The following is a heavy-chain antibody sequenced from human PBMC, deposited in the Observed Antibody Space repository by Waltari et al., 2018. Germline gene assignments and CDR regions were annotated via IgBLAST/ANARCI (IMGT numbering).Heavy chain of an antibody. Sequence: QVQLQESGPGLVKPSETLSLNCTVSGGSVSSDSYSWSWIRQPPGKGLEWIGKIYYSVGTNYNPSLKSRVTISVDTSKNQCSLKLSSVTAADTAVYYCARDNRWLANYYYGMDVWGQGTTVTVSS. CDR3: ARDNRWLANYYYGMDV. V-gene: IGHV4-61*01. J-gene: IGHJ6*02. CDR1: GGSVSSDSYS. D-gene: IGHD6-19*01. CDR2: IYYSVGT.